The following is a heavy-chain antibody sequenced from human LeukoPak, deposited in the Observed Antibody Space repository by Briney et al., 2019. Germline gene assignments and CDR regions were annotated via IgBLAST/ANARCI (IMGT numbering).Heavy chain of an antibody. CDR1: GYTFTSYG. J-gene: IGHJ4*02. V-gene: IGHV1-18*01. CDR2: ISAYNGNT. CDR3: ARAGVVEMATIGFDY. D-gene: IGHD5-24*01. Sequence: ASVKVSCKASGYTFTSYGISWVRQAPGQGLEWMGWISAYNGNTNYAQKLQGRVTMTTDTSTSTAYMELRSQRSEDTAVYYCARAGVVEMATIGFDYWGQGTLVTVSS.